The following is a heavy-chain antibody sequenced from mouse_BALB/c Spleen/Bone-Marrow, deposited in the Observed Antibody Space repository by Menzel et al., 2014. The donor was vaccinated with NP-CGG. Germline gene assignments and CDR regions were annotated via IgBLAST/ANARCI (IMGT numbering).Heavy chain of an antibody. J-gene: IGHJ2*01. CDR2: ISSGSSTI. CDR1: GFIFSSFG. Sequence: EVHLVESGGGLVQPGGSRKLSCAASGFIFSSFGMHWVRQAPEKGLEWVAYISSGSSTIYYADTVKGRFTISRDNPKNTLFLQMTSLRSEDTAMYYCARSLITTATYYFDYWGQGTTLTVSS. D-gene: IGHD1-2*01. CDR3: ARSLITTATYYFDY. V-gene: IGHV5-17*02.